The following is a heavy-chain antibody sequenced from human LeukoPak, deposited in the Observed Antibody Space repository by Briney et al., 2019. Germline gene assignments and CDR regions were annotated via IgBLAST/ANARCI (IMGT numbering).Heavy chain of an antibody. Sequence: GGSLRLFCAASGFPFPNARMTWVRQAPGKGLEWVGRIESEADGGTTEYAAPVKGRFTISRDDSKNTLYLQMNSLRTGDTAIYYCTAPYFDSAGFYLWSAFDIWGQGTMVTVSS. V-gene: IGHV3-15*04. CDR1: GFPFPNAR. CDR2: IESEADGGTT. CDR3: TAPYFDSAGFYLWSAFDI. J-gene: IGHJ3*02. D-gene: IGHD3-22*01.